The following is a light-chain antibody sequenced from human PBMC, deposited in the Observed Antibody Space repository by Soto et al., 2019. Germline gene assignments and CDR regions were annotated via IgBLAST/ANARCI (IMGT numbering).Light chain of an antibody. J-gene: IGKJ1*01. V-gene: IGKV1-5*01. CDR2: DVS. CDR1: ESISSW. CDR3: QQYNSYPWT. Sequence: DIQTTQSPSTLSASIGDRVTITCRASESISSWLAWYQQKPGKAPKLLVYDVSSLESGVPSRFSGSGSGTEFTLTISSLQPDDFATYYCQQYNSYPWTFGQGTKVEIK.